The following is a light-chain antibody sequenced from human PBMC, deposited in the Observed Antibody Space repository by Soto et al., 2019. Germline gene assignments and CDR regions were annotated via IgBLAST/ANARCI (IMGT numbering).Light chain of an antibody. Sequence: QLVLTQTPSASGTPGQRVTISCSGSSSSIGSNYVYWFQQLPGTAPKLLIYRDSQRPSGVPDRFSGSKSGTSASLAISGLRSEDEADYFCAAWDDSLTALYVFGTGTKVTVL. CDR3: AAWDDSLTALYV. CDR1: SSSIGSNY. CDR2: RDS. J-gene: IGLJ1*01. V-gene: IGLV1-47*01.